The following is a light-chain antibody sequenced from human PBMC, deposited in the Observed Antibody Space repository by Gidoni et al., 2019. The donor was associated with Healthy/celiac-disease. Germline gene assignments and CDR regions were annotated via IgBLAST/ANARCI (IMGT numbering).Light chain of an antibody. CDR1: SSDVGSYNL. J-gene: IGLJ2*01. V-gene: IGLV2-23*02. CDR2: EVS. Sequence: QSALTQPAPVPGSSGPSITISCTGTSSDVGSYNLVSWYQQHPGKAPKLMIYEVSKRPSGVSNRFSGSKSGNTASLTISGLQAEDEADYYCCSYAGSYVVFGGGTKLTVL. CDR3: CSYAGSYVV.